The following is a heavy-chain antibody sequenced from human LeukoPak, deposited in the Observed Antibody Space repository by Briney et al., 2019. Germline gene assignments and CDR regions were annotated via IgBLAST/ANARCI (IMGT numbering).Heavy chain of an antibody. D-gene: IGHD3-9*01. Sequence: GGYMRLSCAASGFTFSSYGMHWVRQAPGKGLEWVAVISYDGSNKYYADSVKGRFTISRDNSKNTLYLQMNSLRAEDTAVYYCAKAEDILTQGDYWGQGTLVTVSS. J-gene: IGHJ4*02. CDR1: GFTFSSYG. CDR2: ISYDGSNK. V-gene: IGHV3-30*18. CDR3: AKAEDILTQGDY.